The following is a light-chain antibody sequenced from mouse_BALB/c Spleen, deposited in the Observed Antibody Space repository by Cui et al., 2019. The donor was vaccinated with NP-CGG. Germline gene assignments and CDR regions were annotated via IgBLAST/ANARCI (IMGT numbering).Light chain of an antibody. Sequence: QAVVPQDSALTTSPGETVTLTCRSSTGAVATSNYANLVQEKPDHLFTVLIGGTNNRAPGVPARFSGSLIGDKATLTITGAQTEDEAIYFCALWYSNHWVFGGGTKLTVL. CDR1: TGAVATSNY. V-gene: IGLV1*01. CDR3: ALWYSNHWV. CDR2: GTN. J-gene: IGLJ1*01.